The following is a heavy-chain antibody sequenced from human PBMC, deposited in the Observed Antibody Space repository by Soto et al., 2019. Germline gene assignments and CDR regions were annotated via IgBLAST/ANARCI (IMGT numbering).Heavy chain of an antibody. D-gene: IGHD3-3*01. CDR1: GGSISNYY. CDR3: ARAVNDFWSGYSYYFDY. CDR2: IYYTGIT. V-gene: IGHV4-59*01. J-gene: IGHJ4*02. Sequence: QVQLQESGPGLVKPSETLSLTCTVSGGSISNYYWTWIRQPPGKGLEWIAYIYYTGITNYNPSLKSRVTISVDTSKHQFSLKLSSVTAADTAVYYCARAVNDFWSGYSYYFDYWGQGTLVTVSS.